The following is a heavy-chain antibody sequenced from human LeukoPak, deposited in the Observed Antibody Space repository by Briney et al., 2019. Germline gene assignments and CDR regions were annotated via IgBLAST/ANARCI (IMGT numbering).Heavy chain of an antibody. CDR3: ASLYDILTGSYDY. CDR2: IYYSGST. V-gene: IGHV4-39*01. D-gene: IGHD3-9*01. J-gene: IGHJ4*02. CDR1: GFTFSSYSMN. Sequence: PGGSLRLSCAASGFTFSSYSMNWVRQPPGKGLEWIGSIYYSGSTYYNPSLKSRVTISVDTSKNQFSLKLSSVTAADTAVYYCASLYDILTGSYDYWGQGTLVTVSS.